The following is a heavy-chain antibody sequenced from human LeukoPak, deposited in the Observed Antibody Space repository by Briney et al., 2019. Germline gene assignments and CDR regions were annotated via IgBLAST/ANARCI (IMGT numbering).Heavy chain of an antibody. J-gene: IGHJ6*03. CDR2: IYTSGST. CDR1: GGSISSYY. V-gene: IGHV4-4*07. D-gene: IGHD3-22*01. Sequence: SETLSLTCTVSGGSISSYYWSWIRQPAGKGLEWIGRIYTSGSTNYNPSLKSRVTISVDTSKNQFSLKLSSVTAADTAVYYCARDEGRITMIPLMDVWGKGTTVTVSS. CDR3: ARDEGRITMIPLMDV.